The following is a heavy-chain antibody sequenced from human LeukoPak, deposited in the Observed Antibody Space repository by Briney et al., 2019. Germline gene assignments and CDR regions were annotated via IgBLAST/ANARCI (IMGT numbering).Heavy chain of an antibody. CDR1: GGSFSGYY. D-gene: IGHD5-24*01. CDR3: ARVGRMATIRIYYGMDV. V-gene: IGHV4-34*01. Sequence: SETLSLTCAVYGGSFSGYYWSWIRQPPGKGLGWIGEINHSGSTNYNPSLKSRVTISVDTSKNQFSLKLSSVTAADTAVYYCARVGRMATIRIYYGMDVWGQGTTVTVSS. J-gene: IGHJ6*02. CDR2: INHSGST.